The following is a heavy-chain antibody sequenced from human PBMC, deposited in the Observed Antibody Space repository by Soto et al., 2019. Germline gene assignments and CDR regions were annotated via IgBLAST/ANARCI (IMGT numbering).Heavy chain of an antibody. Sequence: DVQLLESGGGLVQPDGSLRLSCAASGFTFSSYAMGWVRQGPGKGLEWVAVVSIGGSTHYADSVRGRFTISRDNSKYTLSLQMNSLTAEDTAVYFCAKRRGAGGHFDYWGQGALVTVSS. CDR3: AKRRGAGGHFDY. D-gene: IGHD2-15*01. J-gene: IGHJ4*02. CDR2: VSIGGST. V-gene: IGHV3-23*01. CDR1: GFTFSSYA.